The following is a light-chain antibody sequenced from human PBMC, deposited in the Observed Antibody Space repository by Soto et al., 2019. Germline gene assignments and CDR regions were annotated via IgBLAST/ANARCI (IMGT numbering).Light chain of an antibody. CDR1: QSINNW. Sequence: DIQMTQSPSTLSASVGDRVTITCRASQSINNWLAWYQQKPGKAPKLFIFKASTLESGVPSRFSCSGSGTEFTLSISSLQPDDFATYFCQQYERFPRTFGQGTKVEIK. CDR3: QQYERFPRT. CDR2: KAS. J-gene: IGKJ1*01. V-gene: IGKV1-5*03.